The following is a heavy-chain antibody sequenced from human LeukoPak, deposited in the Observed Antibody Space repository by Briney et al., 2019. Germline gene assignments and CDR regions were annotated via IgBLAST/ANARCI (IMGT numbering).Heavy chain of an antibody. CDR3: ARVHRRAYSSSSQGFDP. CDR1: GYTFTSYG. V-gene: IGHV1-18*01. J-gene: IGHJ5*02. Sequence: ASVKVSCKASGYTFTSYGISWVRQAPGQGLEWMGWISAYNGNTNYAQKLQGRVTMTTDTSTSTAYMELRSLRSDDTAVYYCARVHRRAYSSSSQGFDPWGQGTLVTVS. CDR2: ISAYNGNT. D-gene: IGHD6-6*01.